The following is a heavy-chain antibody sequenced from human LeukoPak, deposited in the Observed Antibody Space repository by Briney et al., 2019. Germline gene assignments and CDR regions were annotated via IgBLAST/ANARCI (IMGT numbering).Heavy chain of an antibody. CDR2: ISAYNGNT. V-gene: IGHV1-18*01. CDR3: ARGRGQRLDGYNFDGAFDT. Sequence: GASVKVSCKASGYTFTSYGISWVRQAPGQGLEWMGWISAYNGNTNYAQKLQGRVTMTTDTSTSTAYMELRSLRSDDTAVYYCARGRGQRLDGYNFDGAFDTWGQGTMVTVSS. CDR1: GYTFTSYG. D-gene: IGHD5-24*01. J-gene: IGHJ3*02.